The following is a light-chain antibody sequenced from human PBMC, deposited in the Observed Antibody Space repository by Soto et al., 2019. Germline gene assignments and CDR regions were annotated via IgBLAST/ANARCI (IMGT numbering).Light chain of an antibody. CDR3: RQSYSTRTWT. Sequence: DIQMTQSPSSLSASVGERVTITCRASQTISSFLNWHQQKPGIAAKLLIYAASSLQSGVPSRFSGSGSGTDFTLTISSLQPEDFAPYYCRQSYSTRTWTFGQGTKVEIK. J-gene: IGKJ1*01. CDR2: AAS. V-gene: IGKV1-39*01. CDR1: QTISSF.